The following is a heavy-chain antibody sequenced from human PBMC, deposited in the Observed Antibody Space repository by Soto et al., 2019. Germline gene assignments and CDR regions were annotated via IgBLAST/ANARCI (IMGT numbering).Heavy chain of an antibody. V-gene: IGHV1-24*01. CDR3: ATAGYYDSSGYFYFDY. CDR2: FDPEDGET. J-gene: IGHJ4*02. Sequence: ASVKVSCKVSGYTLTELSMHWVRQAPGKGLEWMGGFDPEDGETIYAQKFQGRVTMTEDTSTDTAYMELSSLRSEDTAVYYCATAGYYDSSGYFYFDYWGQGSRVTVSS. CDR1: GYTLTELS. D-gene: IGHD3-22*01.